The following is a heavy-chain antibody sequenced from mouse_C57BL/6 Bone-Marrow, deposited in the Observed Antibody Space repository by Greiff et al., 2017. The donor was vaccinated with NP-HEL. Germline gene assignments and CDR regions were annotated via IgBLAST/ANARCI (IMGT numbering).Heavy chain of an antibody. Sequence: EVKLMESGGGLVQPGGSLKLSCAASGFTFSDYGMAWVRQAPRKGPEWVAFISNLAYSIYYADTVTGRFTISRENAKNTLYLEMSSLRSEDTAMYYCARRNDYDGFAYWGQGTLVTGSA. CDR3: ARRNDYDGFAY. J-gene: IGHJ3*01. CDR2: ISNLAYSI. CDR1: GFTFSDYG. V-gene: IGHV5-15*04. D-gene: IGHD2-4*01.